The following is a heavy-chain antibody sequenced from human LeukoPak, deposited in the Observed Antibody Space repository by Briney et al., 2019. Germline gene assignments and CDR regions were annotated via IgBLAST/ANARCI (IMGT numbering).Heavy chain of an antibody. Sequence: PSETLSLTCTVSGGSISSYYWSWIRQPPGKGLEWIGYIYYSGSTNYNPSLKSRVTISVDTSKNQFSLKLSSVTAADTAVYYCARHQGDDILATNWFDPWGQGTLVTVSS. CDR2: IYYSGST. CDR1: GGSISSYY. J-gene: IGHJ5*02. V-gene: IGHV4-59*08. D-gene: IGHD5-12*01. CDR3: ARHQGDDILATNWFDP.